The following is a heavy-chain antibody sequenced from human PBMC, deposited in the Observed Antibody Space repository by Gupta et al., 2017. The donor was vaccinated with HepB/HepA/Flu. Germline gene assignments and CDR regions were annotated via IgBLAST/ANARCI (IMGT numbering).Heavy chain of an antibody. V-gene: IGHV4-61*01. CDR1: GGSVSSGSYY. Sequence: QVQLQESGPGLVKPSETLSLTCTVSGGSVSSGSYYWSWFRQPPGKGLEWIGYIYYSGSTNYNPSLKSRVTISVDTSKNQFSLKLSSVTAADTAVYYCASVPRELRFLEWPNYGSGAHYMDVWGKGTTVTVSS. J-gene: IGHJ6*03. CDR3: ASVPRELRFLEWPNYGSGAHYMDV. CDR2: IYYSGST. D-gene: IGHD3-3*01.